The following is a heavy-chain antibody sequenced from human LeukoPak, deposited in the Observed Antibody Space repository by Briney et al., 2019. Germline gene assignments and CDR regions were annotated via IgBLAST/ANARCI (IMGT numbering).Heavy chain of an antibody. Sequence: AGGSLRLSCAASGFTFSSYAMSWVRQAPGKGLEWVSAISGSGGSTYYADSVKGRFTISRDNSKNTLYLQMNSLRAEDTAVYYCAKGQVGATTIDYWGQGTLVTVSS. CDR2: ISGSGGST. CDR1: GFTFSSYA. V-gene: IGHV3-23*01. D-gene: IGHD1-26*01. CDR3: AKGQVGATTIDY. J-gene: IGHJ4*02.